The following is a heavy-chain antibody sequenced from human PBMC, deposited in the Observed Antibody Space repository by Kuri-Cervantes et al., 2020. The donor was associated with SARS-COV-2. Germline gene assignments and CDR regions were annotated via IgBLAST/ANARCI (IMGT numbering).Heavy chain of an antibody. CDR3: ARGDYVWGSYRYYMDV. V-gene: IGHV1-8*02. CDR2: MNPNSGVT. CDR1: GYTFTNYD. D-gene: IGHD3-16*02. J-gene: IGHJ6*03. Sequence: ASVKVSCKASGYTFTNYDINWVRQATGQGLEWMGWMNPNSGVTGYAQKFQDRVTMTRSTSMTTAYMELSSLTSEDTAVYYCARGDYVWGSYRYYMDVWGKGTTVTVSS.